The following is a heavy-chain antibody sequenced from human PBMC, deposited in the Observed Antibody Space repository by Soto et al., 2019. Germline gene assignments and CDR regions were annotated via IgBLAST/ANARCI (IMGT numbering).Heavy chain of an antibody. CDR2: ILPIFGTA. Sequence: QVQLVQSGAEVKKPGSSVKVSCKASGGTFSSYAISWVRQAPGQGLAWMGGILPIFGTANYEQKFQGRVTITADESTSTAYMELSSLRAEDTAVYYCARRVSPLAAAGKYGDYSDYWGQGTLVTDSS. V-gene: IGHV1-69*01. J-gene: IGHJ4*02. CDR1: GGTFSSYA. CDR3: ARRVSPLAAAGKYGDYSDY. D-gene: IGHD6-13*01.